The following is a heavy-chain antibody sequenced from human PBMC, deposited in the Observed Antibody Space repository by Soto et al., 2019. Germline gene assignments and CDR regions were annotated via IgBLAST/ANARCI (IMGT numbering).Heavy chain of an antibody. V-gene: IGHV1-69*06. CDR2: IIPIFGTA. CDR1: GGTFSSYA. D-gene: IGHD3-22*01. Sequence: QVQLVQSGAEVKKPGSSVKVSCKASGGTFSSYAISWVRQAPGQGLEWMGGIIPIFGTANYAQKFQGRVTMTADKSTSTAYMELSSLRSEDTAVYYCATDHDSSGYYISYYYGMDVWGQGTTVTVSS. J-gene: IGHJ6*02. CDR3: ATDHDSSGYYISYYYGMDV.